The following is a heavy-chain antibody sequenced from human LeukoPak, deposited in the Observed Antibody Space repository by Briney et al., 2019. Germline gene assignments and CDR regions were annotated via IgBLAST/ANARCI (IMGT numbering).Heavy chain of an antibody. CDR3: ARYSGYDYSFDY. Sequence: PSQTLSLTCSVSGGSISSGGYYWSWIRQHPGKGLEWIGYIYYSGSTYYNPSLKSRVTISVDTSKNQFSLKLSSVTAADTAVYYCARYSGYDYSFDYWGQGTLVTVSS. CDR1: GGSISSGGYY. V-gene: IGHV4-31*03. J-gene: IGHJ4*02. CDR2: IYYSGST. D-gene: IGHD5-12*01.